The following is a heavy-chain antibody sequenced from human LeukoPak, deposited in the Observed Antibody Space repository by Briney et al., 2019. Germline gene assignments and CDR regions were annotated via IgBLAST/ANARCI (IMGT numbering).Heavy chain of an antibody. CDR3: ARGGDNSGSNGFDP. J-gene: IGHJ5*02. D-gene: IGHD3-16*01. CDR1: GVSISSGGYF. V-gene: IGHV4-30-2*01. Sequence: SETLSLTCTVSGVSISSGGYFWSWIRQPPGKGLEWIGYIYHSGSTYYNPSLKSRVTISVDRSKNQFFLKLSSVTAADTAVYYCARGGDNSGSNGFDPWGQGTLVTVSS. CDR2: IYHSGST.